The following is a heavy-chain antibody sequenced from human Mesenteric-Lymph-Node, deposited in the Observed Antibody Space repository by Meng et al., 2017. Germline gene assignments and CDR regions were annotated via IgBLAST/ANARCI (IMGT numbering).Heavy chain of an antibody. Sequence: LPEPGPWSVDPSPPLSLPSTFFGRSIRGVGFYWRLIHQHPGKGLEWIGYIYYSGSTYYNPSLKSRVTISVDTSKNQFSLKLSSVTAADTAVYYCARGPSRWLQFSFDYWGQGTLVTVSS. CDR1: GRSIRGVGFY. CDR2: IYYSGST. V-gene: IGHV4-31*03. D-gene: IGHD5-24*01. CDR3: ARGPSRWLQFSFDY. J-gene: IGHJ4*02.